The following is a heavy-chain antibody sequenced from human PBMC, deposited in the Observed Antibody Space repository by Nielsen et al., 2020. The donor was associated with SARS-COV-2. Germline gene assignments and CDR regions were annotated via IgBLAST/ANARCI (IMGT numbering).Heavy chain of an antibody. CDR2: ITPDGITT. V-gene: IGHV3-23*01. J-gene: IGHJ4*02. Sequence: GGSLRLSCAASGFTFDDYGMSWVRQAPGKGLEWVAAITPDGITTFYADSGKGRFTISRDNSKNTLFLQMNSLRAEDTAVYYCTKRGLCSSANCYHHFDSWGLGTLVTVSS. CDR1: GFTFDDYG. CDR3: TKRGLCSSANCYHHFDS. D-gene: IGHD2-2*01.